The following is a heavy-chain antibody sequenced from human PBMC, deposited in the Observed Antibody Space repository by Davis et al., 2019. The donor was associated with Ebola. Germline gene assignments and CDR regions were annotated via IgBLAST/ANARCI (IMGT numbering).Heavy chain of an antibody. CDR3: TSGSYAGGEDY. V-gene: IGHV1-8*01. D-gene: IGHD1-26*01. J-gene: IGHJ4*02. Sequence: AASVKVSCKASGYTFTSYDINWVRQATGQGLEWMGWMNPNSGNTGYAQKFQGRVTMTRDTSTSTVYMELSSLRSEDTAVYYCTSGSYAGGEDYWGQGTLVTASS. CDR2: MNPNSGNT. CDR1: GYTFTSYD.